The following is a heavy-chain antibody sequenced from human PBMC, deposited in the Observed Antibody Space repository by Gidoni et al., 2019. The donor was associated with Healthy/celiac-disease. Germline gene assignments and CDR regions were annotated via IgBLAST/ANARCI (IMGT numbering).Heavy chain of an antibody. J-gene: IGHJ3*02. CDR3: ARDQGGNLGVDAFDI. D-gene: IGHD2-21*02. Sequence: EVQLVESGGGLVQPGGSLRLSCAASGFTFRSYEMTWVRQAPGKGLEWVSYISSSGSTIYYADSVKGRFTISRDNAKNSLYLQMTSLRAEDTAVYYCARDQGGNLGVDAFDIWGQGTMVTVSS. CDR2: ISSSGSTI. CDR1: GFTFRSYE. V-gene: IGHV3-48*03.